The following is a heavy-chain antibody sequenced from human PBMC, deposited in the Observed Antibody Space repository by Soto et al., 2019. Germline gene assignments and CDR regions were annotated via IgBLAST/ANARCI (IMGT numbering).Heavy chain of an antibody. D-gene: IGHD3-3*02. CDR1: GGSFSDHY. J-gene: IGHJ6*03. Sequence: QLQLQEWGAGLLKPSETLSLTCAVYGGSFSDHYWSWIRQPPGEGLEWIGEIDHSGSTNYSPSLKSRVTMSVDTSKNQVSLSLTSVTAADSAVYYCARGQDSKRISFISHHYYYMDVWGRGTTVTVSS. CDR3: ARGQDSKRISFISHHYYYMDV. V-gene: IGHV4-34*01. CDR2: IDHSGST.